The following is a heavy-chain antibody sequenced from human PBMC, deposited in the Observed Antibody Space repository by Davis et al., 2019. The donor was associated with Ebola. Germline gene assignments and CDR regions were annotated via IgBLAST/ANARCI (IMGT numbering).Heavy chain of an antibody. CDR2: IDPSDSYT. Sequence: GGSLRLSCKGSGYSFTSYWISWVRQMPGKGLEWMGRIDPSDSYTNYSPSFQGHVTISADKSISTAYLQWSSLKASDTAMYYCARPGVAGTLDFDYWGQGTLVTVSS. CDR3: ARPGVAGTLDFDY. J-gene: IGHJ4*02. V-gene: IGHV5-10-1*01. D-gene: IGHD6-19*01. CDR1: GYSFTSYW.